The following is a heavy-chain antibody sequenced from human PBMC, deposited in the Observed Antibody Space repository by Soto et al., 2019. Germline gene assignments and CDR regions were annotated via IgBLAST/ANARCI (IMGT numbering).Heavy chain of an antibody. CDR2: IYYSGST. J-gene: IGHJ4*02. CDR1: GGSISSYY. V-gene: IGHV4-59*01. Sequence: SETLSLTCTVSGGSISSYYWSWIRQPPGKGLEWIGYIYYSGSTNYNPSLKSRVTISVDTSKNQFSLKLSSVTAADTAVYYCARDVELGFAYGDYFDYWGQGTLVTVSS. CDR3: ARDVELGFAYGDYFDY. D-gene: IGHD4-17*01.